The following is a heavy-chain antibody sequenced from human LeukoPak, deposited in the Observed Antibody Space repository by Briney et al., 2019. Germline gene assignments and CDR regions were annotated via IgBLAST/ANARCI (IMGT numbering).Heavy chain of an antibody. V-gene: IGHV3-23*05. CDR2: IYNSGSRT. D-gene: IGHD6-19*01. CDR1: GFTFSTYS. J-gene: IGHJ4*02. CDR3: AKDVAPDSGWDLDY. Sequence: GGSLRLSCAASGFTFSTYSMTWVRQAPGKGLEWVSSIYNSGSRTFYGDSVKGRFTVSRDNSKNTLYLQMNSLRAEDTAVYYCAKDVAPDSGWDLDYWGRGTLVTVSS.